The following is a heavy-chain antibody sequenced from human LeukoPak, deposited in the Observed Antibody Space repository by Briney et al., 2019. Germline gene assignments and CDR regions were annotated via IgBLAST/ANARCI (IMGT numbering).Heavy chain of an antibody. J-gene: IGHJ5*02. CDR3: ARNATTGWFDP. V-gene: IGHV4-38-2*01. D-gene: IGHD1-14*01. CDR2: IYNSGST. CDR1: GYSISSNYY. Sequence: SETLSLTCAVSGYSISSNYYWGWIRPPPEKKLEWIGSIYNSGSTYYNPSLKSRITISVDTSKNHFSLKLSSVTAADTAVYYCARNATTGWFDPWGQGTLVTVSS.